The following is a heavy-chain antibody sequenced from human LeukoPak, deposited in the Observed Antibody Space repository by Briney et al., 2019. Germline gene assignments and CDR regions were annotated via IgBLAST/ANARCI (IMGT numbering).Heavy chain of an antibody. CDR3: ARGKKYSRFGMD. Sequence: SETLSLTCAVYGGSFSGYYWSWIRQPPGKGLEWIGEINHSGSTNYNPSLKSRVTISVDTSKNQFSLKLSSVTAADTAVYYCARGKKYSRFGMDWGQGTLVTVSS. D-gene: IGHD3-10*01. J-gene: IGHJ4*02. CDR2: INHSGST. CDR1: GGSFSGYY. V-gene: IGHV4-34*01.